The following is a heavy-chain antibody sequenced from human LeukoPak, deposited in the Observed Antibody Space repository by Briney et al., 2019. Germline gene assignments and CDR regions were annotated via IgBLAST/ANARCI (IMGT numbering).Heavy chain of an antibody. D-gene: IGHD3-16*02. Sequence: PGGSLRLSCAASGFTFSDYHMSWIRQAPGKGLEWVSYISSSSSYTNYADSVKGRFTISRDNAKNSLYLQMNSLRAEDTAVYYCARFYYDYVWGSYRYTQFDYWGQGTLVTVSS. J-gene: IGHJ4*02. CDR2: ISSSSSYT. CDR3: ARFYYDYVWGSYRYTQFDY. V-gene: IGHV3-11*06. CDR1: GFTFSDYH.